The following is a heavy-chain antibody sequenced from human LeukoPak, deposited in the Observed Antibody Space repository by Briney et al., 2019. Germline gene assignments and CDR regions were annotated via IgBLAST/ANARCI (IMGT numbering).Heavy chain of an antibody. D-gene: IGHD1-26*01. CDR1: RFTISDYY. Sequence: GGSLRLSCAASRFTISDYYMTWIRQAPGKGLEWVSYISSSGSAIYYADSVKGRFTVSRDNAKNSLYLQLNSLRAEDTAVYYCARESGGDLGEAFDIWGQGTMVTVS. V-gene: IGHV3-11*04. CDR3: ARESGGDLGEAFDI. J-gene: IGHJ3*02. CDR2: ISSSGSAI.